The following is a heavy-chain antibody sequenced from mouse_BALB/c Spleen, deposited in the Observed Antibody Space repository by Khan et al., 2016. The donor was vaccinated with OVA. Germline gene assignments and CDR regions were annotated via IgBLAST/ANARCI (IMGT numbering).Heavy chain of an antibody. J-gene: IGHJ2*01. CDR1: GYIFTSYW. CDR3: ERGEAWYYFDY. Sequence: HVQLKQSDAELLRPGPSVKLSSQTSGYIFTSYWFPLVKRSSGQGLEQIARIYPGTDNTYYNKNLKDKATLTADQSSSTAYMPLSSLKSEDSAVNFCERGEAWYYFDYWGQGTTLTVSS. CDR2: IYPGTDNT. D-gene: IGHD3-2*02. V-gene: IGHV1-76*01.